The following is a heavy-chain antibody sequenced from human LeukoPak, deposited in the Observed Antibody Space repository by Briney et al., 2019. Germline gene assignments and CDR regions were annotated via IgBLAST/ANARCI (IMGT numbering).Heavy chain of an antibody. V-gene: IGHV4-39*07. J-gene: IGHJ4*02. D-gene: IGHD3-22*01. CDR2: IYYSGST. Sequence: SETLSLTCTVSGGSISSSSYYWGWIRQPPGKGLEWIGSIYYSGSTYYNPSLKSRVTISVDTSKNQFSLKLSSVTAADTAVYYCARDFPWYYYDSSGYLPPGYWGQGTLVTVSS. CDR1: GGSISSSSYY. CDR3: ARDFPWYYYDSSGYLPPGY.